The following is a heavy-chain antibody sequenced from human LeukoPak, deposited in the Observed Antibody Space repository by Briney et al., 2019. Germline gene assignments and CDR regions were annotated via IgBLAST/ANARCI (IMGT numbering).Heavy chain of an antibody. Sequence: RASVKVSCKASGYTFTSYGISWVRQAPGQGLEWMGGIIPIFGTANYAQKFQGRVTITADESTSTAYMELSSLRSEDTAVYYCARDCSSTSCYTTLDAFDIWGQGTMVTVSS. CDR1: GYTFTSYG. J-gene: IGHJ3*02. V-gene: IGHV1-69*13. D-gene: IGHD2-2*02. CDR3: ARDCSSTSCYTTLDAFDI. CDR2: IIPIFGTA.